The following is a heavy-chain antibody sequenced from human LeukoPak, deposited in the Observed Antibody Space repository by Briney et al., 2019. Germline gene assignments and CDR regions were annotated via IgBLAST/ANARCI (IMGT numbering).Heavy chain of an antibody. Sequence: PSETLSLTCTVSGGSISSGSFYWSWIRQPAGKGLEWFGRMYTSGSTNYNPSLKSRVTISVDTSKNQYSLKLSSVTAADTAVYFCARDFGSSWYGWFDHWGQGTLVTVSS. V-gene: IGHV4-61*02. J-gene: IGHJ5*02. CDR3: ARDFGSSWYGWFDH. CDR2: MYTSGST. CDR1: GGSISSGSFY. D-gene: IGHD6-13*01.